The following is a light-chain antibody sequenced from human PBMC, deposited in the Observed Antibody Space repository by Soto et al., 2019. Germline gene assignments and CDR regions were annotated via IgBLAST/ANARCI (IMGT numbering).Light chain of an antibody. CDR1: QTISSH. CDR2: AAS. V-gene: IGKV1-39*01. CDR3: QQSYTTPIT. Sequence: EIQMTHAPSSLSASVGDIFIITCRASQTISSHLNWYQQKPGKAPNLLVYAASSLQSGVPSRFTGSGSGTDFTLTISSLQPEDFATYFCQQSYTTPITFGQGTRLEI. J-gene: IGKJ5*01.